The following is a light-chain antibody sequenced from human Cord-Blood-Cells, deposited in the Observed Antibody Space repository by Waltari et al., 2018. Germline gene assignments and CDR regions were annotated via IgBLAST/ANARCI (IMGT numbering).Light chain of an antibody. CDR2: EGS. Sequence: QSALTQPASVSGSPGQSITISCTGTSSDVGSYNLVSWYQQHPGKDTKLMMYEGSKRASEGSTRFSSSKSGNSASLTIAGLQAADEADYYCCSYAGSSRNWVFGAGTKLTVL. J-gene: IGLJ3*02. V-gene: IGLV2-23*01. CDR3: CSYAGSSRNWV. CDR1: SSDVGSYNL.